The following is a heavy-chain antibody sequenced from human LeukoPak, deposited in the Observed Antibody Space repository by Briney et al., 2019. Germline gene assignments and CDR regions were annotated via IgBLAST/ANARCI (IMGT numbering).Heavy chain of an antibody. J-gene: IGHJ6*03. CDR2: INTDGTST. Sequence: GGSLRLSCAASGFTFSSYWMHWVRQAPGKGLVWVSRINTDGTSTSYADSVKGRFTISRDNAKNTLYLQMNSLRAEDTAVYYCARRGYCSSTSCYATYYYYYMDVWGKGTTVTVSS. CDR1: GFTFSSYW. D-gene: IGHD2-2*01. V-gene: IGHV3-74*01. CDR3: ARRGYCSSTSCYATYYYYYMDV.